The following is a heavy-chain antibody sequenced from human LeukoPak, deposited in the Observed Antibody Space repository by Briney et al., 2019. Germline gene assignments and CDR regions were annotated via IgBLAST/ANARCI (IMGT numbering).Heavy chain of an antibody. Sequence: SETLSLTCTVSGGSISSYYWSWIRQPPGKGLEWIGYIYYSGSTNYNPSLKSRVTISVDTSKNQFSLKLSSLTAADTAVYYCARHCSGGSCSDYWGQGALVTVSS. D-gene: IGHD2-15*01. CDR3: ARHCSGGSCSDY. CDR1: GGSISSYY. J-gene: IGHJ4*02. V-gene: IGHV4-59*08. CDR2: IYYSGST.